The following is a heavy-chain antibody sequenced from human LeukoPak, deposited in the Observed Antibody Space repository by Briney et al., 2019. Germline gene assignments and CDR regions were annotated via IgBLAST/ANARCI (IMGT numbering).Heavy chain of an antibody. CDR2: IIPIFGIA. V-gene: IGHV1-69*04. J-gene: IGHJ5*02. CDR1: GGTFSSYA. CDR3: ARDVDIVVVVAASQKGHNWFDP. Sequence: ASVKVSCKASGGTFSSYAISWVRQAPGQGLEWMGRIIPIFGIANYAQKIQGRVTITADKSTSTAYMELSSLRSEDTAVYYCARDVDIVVVVAASQKGHNWFDPWGQGTLVTVSS. D-gene: IGHD2-15*01.